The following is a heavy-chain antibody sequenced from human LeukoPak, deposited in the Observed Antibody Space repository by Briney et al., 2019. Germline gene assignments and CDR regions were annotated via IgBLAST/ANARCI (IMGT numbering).Heavy chain of an antibody. CDR2: FYTSGIT. J-gene: IGHJ3*02. D-gene: IGHD3-22*01. CDR3: AREGYYDSSGYLRYTFDI. CDR1: GDSISTYF. Sequence: SETLSLTCTVSGDSISTYFWSWIRQPAGKGLEWIGRFYTSGITNCNPSLKSRVTMSLDTSENQFSLNLSSVTAADTAVYYCAREGYYDSSGYLRYTFDIWGQGTMVTVSS. V-gene: IGHV4-4*07.